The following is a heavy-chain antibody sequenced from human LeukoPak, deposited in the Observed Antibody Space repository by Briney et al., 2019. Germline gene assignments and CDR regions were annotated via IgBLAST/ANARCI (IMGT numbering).Heavy chain of an antibody. CDR2: IIPKFSTT. J-gene: IGHJ4*02. CDR1: GGTFSSYA. CDR3: ARERDAIIDF. D-gene: IGHD5-24*01. Sequence: SVKVSCKASGGTFSSYAISWVRQAPGQGLEWMGNIIPKFSTTNYAQNFQDKVTITADESTATAYLELNSLRSEDTAIFYCARERDAIIDFWGQGTLITVSS. V-gene: IGHV1-69*13.